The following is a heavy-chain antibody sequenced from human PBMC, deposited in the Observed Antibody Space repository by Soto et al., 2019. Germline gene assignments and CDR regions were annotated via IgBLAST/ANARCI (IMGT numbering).Heavy chain of an antibody. CDR1: GFTFSSYG. Sequence: PGGSLRLSCAASGFTFSSYGMHWVRQAPGKGLEWVAVISYDGSNKYYADSVKGRFTISRDNSKNTLYLQMNSLRAEDTAVYYCAKFENVEMPRLWFEVELIDYWGQGTLVTVSS. CDR2: ISYDGSNK. CDR3: AKFENVEMPRLWFEVELIDY. V-gene: IGHV3-30*18. J-gene: IGHJ4*02. D-gene: IGHD3-10*01.